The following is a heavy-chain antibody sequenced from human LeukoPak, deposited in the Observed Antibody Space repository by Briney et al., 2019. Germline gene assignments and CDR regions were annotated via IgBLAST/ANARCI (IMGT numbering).Heavy chain of an antibody. CDR3: ARYRDGYNVGAFDI. Sequence: GRSLRLSCAASGFTFSKHGMHWIRQAPGKGLEWVSVIYSGGSTYYADSVKGRFTISRDNSKNTLYLQMNSLRAEDTAVYYCARYRDGYNVGAFDIWGQGTMVTVSS. CDR1: GFTFSKHG. D-gene: IGHD5-24*01. CDR2: IYSGGST. J-gene: IGHJ3*02. V-gene: IGHV3-66*01.